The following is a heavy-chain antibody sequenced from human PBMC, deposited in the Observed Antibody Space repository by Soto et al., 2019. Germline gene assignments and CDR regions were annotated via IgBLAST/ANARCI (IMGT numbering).Heavy chain of an antibody. V-gene: IGHV4-61*01. J-gene: IGHJ3*01. CDR1: GGSVSSGNYY. CDR3: AREVPAVNDAFDF. D-gene: IGHD2-2*01. Sequence: VQLQESGPGLVKPSETLSLTCTVSGGSVSSGNYYWSWIRQPPGKGLEWIGYIHYSGSTNYNPSLKSRVTMSKDTSRNQFSQKLSSVTAADTAVYFCAREVPAVNDAFDFWGQGTMVTVSS. CDR2: IHYSGST.